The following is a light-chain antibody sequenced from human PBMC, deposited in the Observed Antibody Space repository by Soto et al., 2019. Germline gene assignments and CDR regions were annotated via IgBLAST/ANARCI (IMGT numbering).Light chain of an antibody. CDR3: QQYGSSFT. CDR1: QSVSSSY. J-gene: IGKJ3*01. CDR2: GAS. Sequence: EIVLTQSPATQSLSPGERATLSCRASQSVSSSYLAWYQQKPGQAPRLLIYGASSRATGIPDRFSGSGSGTDFTLTISRLEPEDFAVYYCQQYGSSFTFGPGTKVDIK. V-gene: IGKV3-20*01.